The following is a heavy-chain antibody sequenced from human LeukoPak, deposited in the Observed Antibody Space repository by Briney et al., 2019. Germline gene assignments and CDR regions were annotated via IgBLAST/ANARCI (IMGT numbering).Heavy chain of an antibody. CDR3: ARGGSDRFAYCGPHCYFDL. CDR2: IIPIFGTT. J-gene: IGHJ2*01. D-gene: IGHD2-21*01. CDR1: GGTFSSYA. V-gene: IGHV1-69*06. Sequence: SVNVSYKASGGTFSSYAISWVRQAPAQGLEWMGGIIPIFGTTNYAQKFQGRVTITADKSTSTAYMELSSLRSEDTAVYYCARGGSDRFAYCGPHCYFDLWGRGTLVTVSS.